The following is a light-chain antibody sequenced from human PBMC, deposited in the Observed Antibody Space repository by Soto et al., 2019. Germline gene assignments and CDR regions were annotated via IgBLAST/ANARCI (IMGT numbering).Light chain of an antibody. CDR1: SSNIGAGYD. V-gene: IGLV1-40*01. CDR2: GNS. J-gene: IGLJ2*01. CDR3: QSYDSSQSVV. Sequence: QSVLTQPPSVSGAPGQRVTISCTGSSSNIGAGYDVHWYQQLPGTAPKILIYGNSNRPSGVPDRFSGSKSGTSASLAITGLQAEDEADYYCQSYDSSQSVVFGGGTKVTVL.